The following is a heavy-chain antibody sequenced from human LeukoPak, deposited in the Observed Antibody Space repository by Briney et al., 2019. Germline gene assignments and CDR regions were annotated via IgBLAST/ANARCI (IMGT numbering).Heavy chain of an antibody. CDR3: AAHTYYFSSGSFGH. D-gene: IGHD3-10*01. V-gene: IGHV1-8*01. Sequence: GASVKVSCTASGYSFTSYDINWVRQAPGQGPEWIGWMNPSSGNTGYAQRFQGRVTMTRDTSTSTAYLELSSLRSEDTAVYYCAAHTYYFSSGSFGHWGQGTLVTVSS. CDR1: GYSFTSYD. CDR2: MNPSSGNT. J-gene: IGHJ4*02.